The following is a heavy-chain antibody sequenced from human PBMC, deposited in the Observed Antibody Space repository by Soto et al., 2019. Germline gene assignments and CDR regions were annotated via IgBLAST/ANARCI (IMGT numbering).Heavy chain of an antibody. Sequence: QVQLVQSGAEVKKPGASVKVSCQASGYTFTSSYIHWVRQAPGQGLEWMAIINPMGGSTNYAQRFXXRXTXXMDTSASTVYMDLSSLRSEDTAVYYCSRGLFTGDYWGQGTLVTVSS. V-gene: IGHV1-46*03. CDR2: INPMGGST. D-gene: IGHD3-22*01. J-gene: IGHJ4*02. CDR3: SRGLFTGDY. CDR1: GYTFTSSY.